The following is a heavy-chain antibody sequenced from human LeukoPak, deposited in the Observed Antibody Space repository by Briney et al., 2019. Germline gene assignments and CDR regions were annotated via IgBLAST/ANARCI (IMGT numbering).Heavy chain of an antibody. CDR2: IYSGGST. Sequence: GGSLRLSCAASGFTVSSNYMSWVRQAPGKGLEWVSVIYSGGSTYYADSVKGRFTISRDNSKNTLYLQMNSLRAEDTAVYYCAKVPRGGGSYFDYWGQGTLVTVSS. CDR1: GFTVSSNY. CDR3: AKVPRGGGSYFDY. V-gene: IGHV3-66*02. D-gene: IGHD1-26*01. J-gene: IGHJ4*02.